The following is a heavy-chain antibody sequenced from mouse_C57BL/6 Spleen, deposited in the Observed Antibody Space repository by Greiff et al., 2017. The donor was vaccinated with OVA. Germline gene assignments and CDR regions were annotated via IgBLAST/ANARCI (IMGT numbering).Heavy chain of an antibody. CDR1: GYTFTDYE. Sequence: VQLVESGAELVRPGASVTLSCKASGYTFTDYEMHWVKQTPVHGLEWIGAIDPETGGTAYNQKFKGKAILTADKSSSTAYMELRSLTSEDSAVYYCTRYGLLRSPFAYWGQGTLVTVSA. J-gene: IGHJ3*01. CDR2: IDPETGGT. CDR3: TRYGLLRSPFAY. D-gene: IGHD1-1*01. V-gene: IGHV1-15*01.